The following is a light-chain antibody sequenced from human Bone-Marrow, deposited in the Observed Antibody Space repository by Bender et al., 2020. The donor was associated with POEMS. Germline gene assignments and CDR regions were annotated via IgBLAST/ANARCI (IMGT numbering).Light chain of an antibody. CDR3: QTWDSRTVI. J-gene: IGLJ2*01. CDR1: KLSDKS. Sequence: SYDLVQPPSVSVSLGQTASITCSGHKLSDKSVSWYQQRSGQSPTMVIYQDKKRPTRTPERFSGSVSGNTATLTIKKTQALDEADHYCQTWDSRTVIFAGGTRLNVL. V-gene: IGLV3-1*01. CDR2: QDK.